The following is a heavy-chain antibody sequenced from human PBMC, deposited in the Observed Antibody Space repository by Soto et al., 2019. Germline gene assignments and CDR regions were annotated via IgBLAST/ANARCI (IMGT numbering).Heavy chain of an antibody. CDR3: ARRGYSYGPFDY. V-gene: IGHV4-34*01. Sequence: QVQLQQWGAGLLKPSETLSLTCAVYGGSFSGYYWSWIRQPPGKGLEWIGEINHSGSTNYNPSLKSRVTTSVDTSKNQFSLKLSSVTAADTAVYYCARRGYSYGPFDYWGQGTLVTVSS. J-gene: IGHJ4*02. CDR1: GGSFSGYY. D-gene: IGHD5-18*01. CDR2: INHSGST.